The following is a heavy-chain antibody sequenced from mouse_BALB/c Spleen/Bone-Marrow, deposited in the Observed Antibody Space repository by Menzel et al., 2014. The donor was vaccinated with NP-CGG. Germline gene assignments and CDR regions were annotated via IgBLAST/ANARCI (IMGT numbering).Heavy chain of an antibody. CDR2: INPSTGYT. D-gene: IGHD2-4*01. Sequence: QVQLQQSGAELAKPGASVKMSCKASGYTFTSYWMHWVKQRPGQGLEWIGYINPSTGYTEYNQKFKDKATLTADKSSSTAYMQLSSLTSEDSAAYYCARSGDYGGFDYWGQGTTLTVSS. CDR1: GYTFTSYW. V-gene: IGHV1-7*01. J-gene: IGHJ2*01. CDR3: ARSGDYGGFDY.